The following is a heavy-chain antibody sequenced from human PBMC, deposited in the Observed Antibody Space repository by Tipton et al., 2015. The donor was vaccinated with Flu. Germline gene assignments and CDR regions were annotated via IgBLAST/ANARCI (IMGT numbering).Heavy chain of an antibody. J-gene: IGHJ6*02. D-gene: IGHD6-19*01. V-gene: IGHV5-51*03. Sequence: VQLVQSGAEVKKPGESLKISCKGSGYSFTSYWIGWVRQMPGKGLEWMRIIYPGDSDTRYSPSFQGQVTISADKSISTAYLQWSSLKASDTAMYYCARMVSSGWAYYYYYYGMDVWGQGTTVTVSS. CDR3: ARMVSSGWAYYYYYYGMDV. CDR2: IYPGDSDT. CDR1: GYSFTSYW.